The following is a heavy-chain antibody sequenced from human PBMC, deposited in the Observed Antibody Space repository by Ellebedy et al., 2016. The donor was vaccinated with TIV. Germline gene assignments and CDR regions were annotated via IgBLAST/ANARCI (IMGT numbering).Heavy chain of an antibody. CDR3: ARTFLRMGYYYYMDV. J-gene: IGHJ6*03. CDR1: GYTFTSYG. CDR2: ISAYNGNT. V-gene: IGHV1-18*01. Sequence: ASVKVSXXASGYTFTSYGISWVRQAPGQGLEWMGWISAYNGNTNYAQKFQGRVTITADESTSTAYMELSSLRSEDTAVYYCARTFLRMGYYYYMDVWGKGTTVTVSS. D-gene: IGHD3-16*01.